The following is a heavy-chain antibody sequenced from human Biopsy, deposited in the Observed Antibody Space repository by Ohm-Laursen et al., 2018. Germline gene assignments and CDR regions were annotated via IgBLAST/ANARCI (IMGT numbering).Heavy chain of an antibody. V-gene: IGHV1-46*01. D-gene: IGHD6-19*01. CDR3: ARNTGWYGDLYYFDY. CDR2: INPSGSTT. CDR1: GYSFTSYY. Sequence: ASVKVSCKSSGYSFTSYYMHWVRQAPGQGLEWMGMINPSGSTTSYPQIFQGRVTMTRDTSKSTVYMELGSLRSADTAVYFCARNTGWYGDLYYFDYWGQGTLVTVSS. J-gene: IGHJ4*02.